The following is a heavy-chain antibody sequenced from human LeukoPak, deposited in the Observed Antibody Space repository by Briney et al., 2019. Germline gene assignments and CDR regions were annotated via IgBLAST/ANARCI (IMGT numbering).Heavy chain of an antibody. V-gene: IGHV3-23*01. CDR3: ATDGVMTVATGGSHH. Sequence: GGSLRLSCAASGFTFSSDAMTWVRQAPGKGLDWVSSISGSGGNTYYADSVKGRFTISRDNSKNTLYLQINSLRVKDTAVYYCATDGVMTVATGGSHHGGQGTLVTVSS. D-gene: IGHD4/OR15-4a*01. CDR2: ISGSGGNT. CDR1: GFTFSSDA. J-gene: IGHJ4*02.